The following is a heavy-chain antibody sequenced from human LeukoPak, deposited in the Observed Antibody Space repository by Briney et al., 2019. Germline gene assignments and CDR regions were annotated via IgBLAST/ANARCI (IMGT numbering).Heavy chain of an antibody. CDR2: ISSSDDGT. Sequence: GGSLRLSCAASGFTLSSYAMSWVRQAPGKGLEWVSAISSSDDGTYYAKSVRGRFTISRDNAKNSLYLQMNSLRAEDTTVYYCARVESGYEFGYWGQGTLVTVSS. V-gene: IGHV3-23*01. D-gene: IGHD5-12*01. CDR3: ARVESGYEFGY. J-gene: IGHJ4*02. CDR1: GFTLSSYA.